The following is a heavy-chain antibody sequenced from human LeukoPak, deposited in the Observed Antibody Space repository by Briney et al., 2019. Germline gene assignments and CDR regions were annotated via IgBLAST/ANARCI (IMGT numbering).Heavy chain of an antibody. CDR2: IYSGGST. CDR1: GFTVSSNY. CDR3: ATMGHYGSSGYYYFDY. D-gene: IGHD3-22*01. V-gene: IGHV3-66*02. J-gene: IGHJ4*02. Sequence: PGGSLRLSCAASGFTVSSNYMSWVRQAPGKGLEWVSVIYSGGSTYYADSVKGRFTISRDNSKNTLYLQMNSLRAEDTAVYYCATMGHYGSSGYYYFDYWGQGTLVTVSS.